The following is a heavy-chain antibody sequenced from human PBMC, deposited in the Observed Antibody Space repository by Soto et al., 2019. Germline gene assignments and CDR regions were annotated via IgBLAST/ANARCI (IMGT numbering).Heavy chain of an antibody. CDR3: ARDRSDEGYYLDH. V-gene: IGHV6-1*01. CDR1: AASVSSYSAA. CDR2: TYYRYKWYN. Sequence: QVQLQQSGPGLVKPSQTLSLTCAISAASVSSYSAAWHWLRQSPSRGLEWLGRTYYRYKWYNDYAVSVKSRISINPDTAKNQCSLQLSSVTPGDTALYCCARDRSDEGYYLDHWGQGTLVTVSS. J-gene: IGHJ4*02.